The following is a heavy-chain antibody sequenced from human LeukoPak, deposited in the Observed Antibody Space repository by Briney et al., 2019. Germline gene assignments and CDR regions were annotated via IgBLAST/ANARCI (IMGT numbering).Heavy chain of an antibody. CDR3: ARNAPGIAAAGPNDY. Sequence: GESLKISCKGSGYSFTSYWIGWVRQMPGKGLEWMGIIYPGDSDTRYSPSFQGQVTISADKSISTACLQWSSLKASDTAMYYCARNAPGIAAAGPNDYWGQGTLVTVSS. V-gene: IGHV5-51*01. J-gene: IGHJ4*02. CDR2: IYPGDSDT. D-gene: IGHD6-13*01. CDR1: GYSFTSYW.